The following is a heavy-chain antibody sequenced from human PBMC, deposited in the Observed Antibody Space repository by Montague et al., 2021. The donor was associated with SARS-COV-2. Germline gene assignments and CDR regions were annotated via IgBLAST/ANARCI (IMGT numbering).Heavy chain of an antibody. V-gene: IGHV4-39*07. CDR3: ARVGRQQLVRLSGMDV. CDR2: IYYSGST. D-gene: IGHD6-13*01. Sequence: SETLSLTCTVSGGSISSSSYYWGWIRQPPGKGLEWIGSIYYSGSTYYNPSLKSRGTISVVTSKNQFSLKLSSVTAADTAVYYCARVGRQQLVRLSGMDVWGQGTTVTVSS. J-gene: IGHJ6*02. CDR1: GGSISSSSYY.